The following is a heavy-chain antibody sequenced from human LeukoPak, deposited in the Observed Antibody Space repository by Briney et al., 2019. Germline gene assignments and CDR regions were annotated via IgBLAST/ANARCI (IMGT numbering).Heavy chain of an antibody. D-gene: IGHD2-15*01. J-gene: IGHJ5*02. CDR2: IYTSGST. CDR1: GGSISSYY. V-gene: IGHV4-4*07. Sequence: SETLSLTCTVSGGSISSYYWSWIRQPAAKGLEWIGRIYTSGSTNYNPSLKSRVTMSVDTSKNQFSLKLSSVTAADTAVYYCARDSCSGGSCYMYNWFDPWGQGTLVTVSS. CDR3: ARDSCSGGSCYMYNWFDP.